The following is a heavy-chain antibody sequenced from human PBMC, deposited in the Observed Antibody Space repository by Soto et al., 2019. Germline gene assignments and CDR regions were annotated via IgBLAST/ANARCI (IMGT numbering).Heavy chain of an antibody. CDR2: ISSSGSVT. Sequence: GGSLRLSCAASGFTFDNYEMNWVRQAQGKGLEWLSYISSSGSVTYYADSVKGRFTISRDNAKYSLFLQMNSLRAEDTAVYYCAKEATNINNFDYWGQGTLVTVSS. D-gene: IGHD1-26*01. CDR1: GFTFDNYE. V-gene: IGHV3-48*03. J-gene: IGHJ4*02. CDR3: AKEATNINNFDY.